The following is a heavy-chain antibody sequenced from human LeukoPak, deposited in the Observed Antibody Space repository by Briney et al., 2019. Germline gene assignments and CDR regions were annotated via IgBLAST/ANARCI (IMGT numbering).Heavy chain of an antibody. D-gene: IGHD1-26*01. CDR1: GYTFTDHY. CDR2: INHNYGGK. CDR3: AGGIASYTSSYFDY. J-gene: IGHJ4*02. Sequence: GGSVKLSCKASGYTFTDHYIHWVRQAPGQGLGWVGWINHNYGGKNYVQNLRGRGTIPRDTSIGTAYMELSRLRSDYTAVYYGAGGIASYTSSYFDYWGQRALVTVSS. V-gene: IGHV1-2*02.